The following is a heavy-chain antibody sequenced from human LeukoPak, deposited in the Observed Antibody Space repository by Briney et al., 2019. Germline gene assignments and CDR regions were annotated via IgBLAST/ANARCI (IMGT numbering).Heavy chain of an antibody. Sequence: GGSLRLACAASGFTLSSYAMSWVRQAPGKGLEWVSAISGSGGSTYYADSVKGRFTISRDNSKNTLYLQMNSLRAEDTAVYYCAKGHYYDSSGYYYDYWGQGTLVTVSS. CDR1: GFTLSSYA. CDR3: AKGHYYDSSGYYYDY. CDR2: ISGSGGST. D-gene: IGHD3-22*01. J-gene: IGHJ4*02. V-gene: IGHV3-23*01.